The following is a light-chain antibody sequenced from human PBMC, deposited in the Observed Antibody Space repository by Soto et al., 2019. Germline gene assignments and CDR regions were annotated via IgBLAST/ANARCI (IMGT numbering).Light chain of an antibody. Sequence: EIMLTQSPGTLSLSPGDRATLSCRASQSVAGSSLAWYQQKPAQAPRLLIYAASNRATGIPARFSGSGSGTDFSLIISRLEPEDFAVYYCQQYGSSGTFGQGTKVEIK. CDR1: QSVAGSS. CDR3: QQYGSSGT. J-gene: IGKJ1*01. CDR2: AAS. V-gene: IGKV3-20*01.